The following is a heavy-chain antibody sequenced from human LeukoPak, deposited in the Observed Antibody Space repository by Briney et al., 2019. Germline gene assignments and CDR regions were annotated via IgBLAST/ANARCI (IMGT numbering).Heavy chain of an antibody. V-gene: IGHV3-23*01. CDR3: AKQLGYCSDGSCYFDY. J-gene: IGHJ4*02. CDR1: GFTFSSYA. Sequence: GGSLRLSCAASGFTFSSYAMSWVRQAPGKGLECVSSIDGSIGSTYYADSVKGRFTISRDNAKNSLYLQMNSLRAEDTAVYYCAKQLGYCSDGSCYFDYWGQGTLVTVSS. CDR2: IDGSIGST. D-gene: IGHD2-15*01.